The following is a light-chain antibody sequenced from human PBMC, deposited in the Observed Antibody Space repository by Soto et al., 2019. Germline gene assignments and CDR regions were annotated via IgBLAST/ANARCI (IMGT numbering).Light chain of an antibody. Sequence: QSVLTQPPSVSGAPGQRVTGSCTGISSTIGAGYDVHWYQQLPGTAPKLLIYGNNNRPSGVPDRFSGSKSGTSASLAITGLQAEDEADYFCQAFDSSPSAWVFGGGTKLTVL. CDR1: SSTIGAGYD. CDR3: QAFDSSPSAWV. J-gene: IGLJ3*02. CDR2: GNN. V-gene: IGLV1-40*01.